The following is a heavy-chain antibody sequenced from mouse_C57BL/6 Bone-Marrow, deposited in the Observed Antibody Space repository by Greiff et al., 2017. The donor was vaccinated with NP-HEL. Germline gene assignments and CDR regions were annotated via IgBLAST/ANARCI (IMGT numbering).Heavy chain of an antibody. V-gene: IGHV1-22*01. Sequence: VQLQQSGPELVKPGASMKMSCKASGYTFTDYNMHWVKQSHGKSLEWIGYINPNNGGTSYNQKFKGKATLTVNKSSSTAYMELRSLTAEDSAVYYCASHYGSSYWFAYWGQGTLVTVSA. J-gene: IGHJ3*01. CDR2: INPNNGGT. CDR3: ASHYGSSYWFAY. D-gene: IGHD1-1*01. CDR1: GYTFTDYN.